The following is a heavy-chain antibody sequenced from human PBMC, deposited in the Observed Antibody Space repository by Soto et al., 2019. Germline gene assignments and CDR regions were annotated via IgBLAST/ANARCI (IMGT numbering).Heavy chain of an antibody. CDR2: IWYDGSNK. Sequence: PGGSLRLSCAASGFTFSSYGMHWVRQAPGKGLEWVAVIWYDGSNKYYADSVKGRFTISRDNSKNTLYLQMNSLRAEDTAVYYCARDHYIVAGTSFDYWGQGTLVTVSS. CDR3: ARDHYIVAGTSFDY. CDR1: GFTFSSYG. J-gene: IGHJ4*02. D-gene: IGHD5-12*01. V-gene: IGHV3-33*01.